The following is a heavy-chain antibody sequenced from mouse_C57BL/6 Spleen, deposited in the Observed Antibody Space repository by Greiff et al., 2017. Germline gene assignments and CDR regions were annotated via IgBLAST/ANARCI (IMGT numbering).Heavy chain of an antibody. J-gene: IGHJ2*01. CDR1: GYTFTSYG. CDR3: SGGGYPYYFDY. Sequence: VKLMESGAELARPGASVKLSCKASGYTFTSYGISWVKQRTGQGLEWIGEIYPRSGNTYYNEKFKGKATLTADKSSSTAYMELRSLTSEDSAVYFCSGGGYPYYFDYWGQGTTLTVSS. CDR2: IYPRSGNT. V-gene: IGHV1-81*01.